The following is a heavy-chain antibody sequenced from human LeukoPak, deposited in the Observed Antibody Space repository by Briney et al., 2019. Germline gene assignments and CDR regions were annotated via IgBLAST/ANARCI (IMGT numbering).Heavy chain of an antibody. CDR2: IWYDGSNK. Sequence: GGSLRLSCAASGFTFSSYGMHWLRQAPGKGLEWVAVIWYDGSNKYYADSVKGRFTISRDNSKNTLYLQMNSPSAEDTAVYYCAKGLIPGDYVHYYYMDVWGKGTTVTVSS. CDR3: AKGLIPGDYVHYYYMDV. J-gene: IGHJ6*03. V-gene: IGHV3-33*06. CDR1: GFTFSSYG. D-gene: IGHD4-17*01.